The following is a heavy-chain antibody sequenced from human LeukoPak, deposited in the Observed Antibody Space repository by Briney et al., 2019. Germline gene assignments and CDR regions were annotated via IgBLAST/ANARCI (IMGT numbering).Heavy chain of an antibody. D-gene: IGHD6-19*01. J-gene: IGHJ4*02. CDR2: IYYSGST. CDR3: ESGYSSGWYAVY. Sequence: PSETLSLTCTVSGGSISSSSYSWGWIRQPPGKGLEWIGSIYYSGSTYYNPSLKSRVTISVDTSKNQFSLKLSSVTAADTAVYYCESGYSSGWYAVYWGQGTLVTVSS. CDR1: GGSISSSSYS. V-gene: IGHV4-39*01.